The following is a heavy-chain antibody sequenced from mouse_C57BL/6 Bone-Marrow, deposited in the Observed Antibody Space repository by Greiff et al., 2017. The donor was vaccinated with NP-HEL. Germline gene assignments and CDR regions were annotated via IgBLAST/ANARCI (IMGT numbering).Heavy chain of an antibody. Sequence: EVQLQESGPELVKPEASVKISCKASGYTFTDYYMNWVKQSHGKSLEWIGDINPNNGGTSYNQKFKGKATLTVDKSSSTAYMELRSLTSEDSAVYYCASNWYYFDYWGQGTTLTVSS. J-gene: IGHJ2*01. V-gene: IGHV1-26*01. CDR1: GYTFTDYY. D-gene: IGHD4-1*01. CDR3: ASNWYYFDY. CDR2: INPNNGGT.